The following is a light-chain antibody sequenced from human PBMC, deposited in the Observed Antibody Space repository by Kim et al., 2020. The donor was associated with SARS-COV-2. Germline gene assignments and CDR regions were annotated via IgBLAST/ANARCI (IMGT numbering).Light chain of an antibody. Sequence: GDRVTITCRASQDVSSWLAWYQQKPGKAPKLLIYAASVLHSGVPSRFSASGYGTDFTLTINRLQPEDFATYFCQQANRIPWTFGQGTKV. CDR3: QQANRIPWT. CDR1: QDVSSW. J-gene: IGKJ1*01. CDR2: AAS. V-gene: IGKV1D-12*01.